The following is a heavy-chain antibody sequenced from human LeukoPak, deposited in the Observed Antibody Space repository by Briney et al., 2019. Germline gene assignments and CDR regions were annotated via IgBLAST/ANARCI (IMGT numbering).Heavy chain of an antibody. V-gene: IGHV3-23*01. CDR1: GFSFSSYA. CDR3: AKEGRPKSGGGYYDY. Sequence: PGGSPRLSCAASGFSFSSYAMGWVRQAPGKGLEWVSTVNENGGRTYYADSVKGRFTMSRDNSKDTLYLQMNSLRAEDTAVYYCAKEGRPKSGGGYYDYWGQGTRVTVSS. J-gene: IGHJ4*02. CDR2: VNENGGRT. D-gene: IGHD3-22*01.